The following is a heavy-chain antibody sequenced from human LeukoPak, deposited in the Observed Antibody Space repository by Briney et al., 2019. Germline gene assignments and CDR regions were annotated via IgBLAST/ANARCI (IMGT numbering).Heavy chain of an antibody. D-gene: IGHD3-3*01. V-gene: IGHV1-69*13. CDR1: GGTFISYA. J-gene: IGHJ6*03. CDR2: IIPIFGTA. Sequence: SVKVSCKASGGTFISYAISWVRQAPGQGREWMGGIIPIFGTANYAQKFQGRVTITADESTSTAYMELSSLRSEDTAVYYCAWSGYPYYYMDVWGKGTTVTVS. CDR3: AWSGYPYYYMDV.